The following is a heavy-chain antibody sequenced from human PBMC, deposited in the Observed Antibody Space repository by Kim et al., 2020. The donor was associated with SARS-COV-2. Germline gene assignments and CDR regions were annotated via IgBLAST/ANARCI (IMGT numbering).Heavy chain of an antibody. CDR2: IDDSGTST. CDR1: GFTFSTYA. CDR3: AKPDRRSCSSTACYRFDD. J-gene: IGHJ4*02. V-gene: IGHV3-23*01. Sequence: GGSLRLSCAASGFTFSTYAMSWVRQTPRKGLEWVSAIDDSGTSTYHADSVRGRFTISRDNSKNTLYLQMNSLRAEDSAVYYCAKPDRRSCSSTACYRFDDWGQGTLVTVSS. D-gene: IGHD2-2*01.